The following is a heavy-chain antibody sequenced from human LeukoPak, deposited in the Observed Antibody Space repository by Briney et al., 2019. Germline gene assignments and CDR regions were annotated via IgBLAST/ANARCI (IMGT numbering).Heavy chain of an antibody. CDR2: INYDGGET. J-gene: IGHJ4*02. V-gene: IGHV3-7*03. CDR1: ELTFITYW. D-gene: IGHD1-1*01. CDR3: ARSSGIGTTDY. Sequence: SXXLSCVASELTFITYWMSWVRQAPGKGLEWVANINYDGGETYYVDSVRGRFTISRDNAKNSLYLQMNSLRAEDTAVYYCARSSGIGTTDYWGQGTLVTVSS.